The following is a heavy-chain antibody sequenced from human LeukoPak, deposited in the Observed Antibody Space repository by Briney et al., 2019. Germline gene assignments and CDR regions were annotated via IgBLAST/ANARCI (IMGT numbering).Heavy chain of an antibody. CDR3: ARCTYDSSGPHTDV. V-gene: IGHV4-31*03. CDR1: GGSISSGGYY. CDR2: IYYSGST. Sequence: PSQTLSLTCTVSGGSISSGGYYWSWIRQHPGKGLEWIGYIYYSGSTYYNPSLKSRVTISVDTSKNQFSLKLSSVTAADTAVYYCARCTYDSSGPHTDVWGKGTTVTVSS. D-gene: IGHD3-22*01. J-gene: IGHJ6*03.